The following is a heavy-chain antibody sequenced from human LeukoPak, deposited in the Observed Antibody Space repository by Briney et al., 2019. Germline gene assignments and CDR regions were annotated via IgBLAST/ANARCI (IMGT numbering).Heavy chain of an antibody. V-gene: IGHV1-18*01. D-gene: IGHD1-26*01. CDR1: GYTFTNSG. Sequence: ASVKVSCKASGYTFTNSGISWMRQAPGQGLEWMGWITTYNGYTNYAQKFQGRVTMTTDTSTSTAYMELRSLRSDDAAVYYCARLSGSYYIFDYWGQGTLVTVSS. CDR3: ARLSGSYYIFDY. CDR2: ITTYNGYT. J-gene: IGHJ4*02.